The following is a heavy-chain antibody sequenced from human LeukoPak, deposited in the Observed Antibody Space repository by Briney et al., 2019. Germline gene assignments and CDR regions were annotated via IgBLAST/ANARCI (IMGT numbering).Heavy chain of an antibody. Sequence: GGSLRLSFAASGFTVSSNYMSWVRQAPGKGLEWVSVIYSGGSTYYADSVKGRFTISRDNSKNTLYLQMNSLRAEDTAVYYCARGGWFGELFFGPWGQGTLVTVSS. CDR2: IYSGGST. J-gene: IGHJ5*02. V-gene: IGHV3-53*01. D-gene: IGHD3-10*01. CDR1: GFTVSSNY. CDR3: ARGGWFGELFFGP.